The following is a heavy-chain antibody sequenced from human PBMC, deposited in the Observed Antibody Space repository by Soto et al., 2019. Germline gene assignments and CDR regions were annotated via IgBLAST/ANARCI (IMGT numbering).Heavy chain of an antibody. V-gene: IGHV3-7*01. CDR2: INFGGGEK. CDR3: ARSDKSGSVDY. Sequence: GGSLILSCAASGFTFSCYWMSRVRQAPGRSLEWVANINFGGGEKYHVDSVEGRFDISRDNPKNSLYLEMNSLRAEDTAVYYCARSDKSGSVDYWGLGILVTVSS. D-gene: IGHD5-12*01. J-gene: IGHJ4*02. CDR1: GFTFSCYW.